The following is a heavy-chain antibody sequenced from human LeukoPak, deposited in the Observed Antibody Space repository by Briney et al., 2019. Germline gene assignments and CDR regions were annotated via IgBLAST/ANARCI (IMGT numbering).Heavy chain of an antibody. Sequence: PGGSLRLSCAASGFTFSRYSMHWVRQAPGKGLEYVSAISSNGGSTYYANSVKGRFTISRDNSKNTLYLQMGSLRAEDMAVYYCARDPSYDFWSGHYYFDYWGHGTLVTVSS. CDR3: ARDPSYDFWSGHYYFDY. CDR2: ISSNGGST. CDR1: GFTFSRYS. D-gene: IGHD3-3*01. J-gene: IGHJ4*01. V-gene: IGHV3-64*01.